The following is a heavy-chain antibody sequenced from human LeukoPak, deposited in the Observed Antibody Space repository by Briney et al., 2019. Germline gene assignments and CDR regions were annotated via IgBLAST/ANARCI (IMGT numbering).Heavy chain of an antibody. CDR1: VFIFSSYA. J-gene: IGHJ4*02. Sequence: GGPLRLSCAGSVFIFSSYAMSWLRQAPEKGLEGVSAMSDTGATTYDADSVKGRFTISRDNSRSTLYLQMNSLRAEDTALYYCAKDTSIGRYGTNGVCSPFDYWGQGTLVTVSS. D-gene: IGHD2-8*01. V-gene: IGHV3-23*01. CDR3: AKDTSIGRYGTNGVCSPFDY. CDR2: MSDTGATT.